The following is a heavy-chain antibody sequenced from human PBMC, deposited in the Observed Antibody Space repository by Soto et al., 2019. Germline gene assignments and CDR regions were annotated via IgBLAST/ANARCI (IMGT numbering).Heavy chain of an antibody. Sequence: QITLKESGPTLVKPTQTLTLTCTFSGFALRTSGVGVGWIRQPPGKALEWLAVIYWDDDKRYSPSLKSRLTIDKYTSKIQLVLTMTNMDPVDTATYFCARVQYCRGGSCIIWFDPWGQGTLVTVSS. V-gene: IGHV2-5*02. CDR3: ARVQYCRGGSCIIWFDP. CDR1: GFALRTSGVG. J-gene: IGHJ5*02. CDR2: IYWDDDK. D-gene: IGHD2-15*01.